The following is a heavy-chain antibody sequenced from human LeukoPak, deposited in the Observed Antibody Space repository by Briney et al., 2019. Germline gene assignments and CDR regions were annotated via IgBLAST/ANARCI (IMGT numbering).Heavy chain of an antibody. CDR2: IYYSGST. V-gene: IGHV4-59*01. Sequence: SETLSLTCTVSGGSISSYYWSWIRQPPGKGLEWIGYIYYSGSTNYNPSLKSRVTISVDTSKNQFSLKLSSVTAADTAVYYCATNDYGDYDYGMDVWGQGTTVTVSS. CDR3: ATNDYGDYDYGMDV. D-gene: IGHD4-17*01. J-gene: IGHJ6*02. CDR1: GGSISSYY.